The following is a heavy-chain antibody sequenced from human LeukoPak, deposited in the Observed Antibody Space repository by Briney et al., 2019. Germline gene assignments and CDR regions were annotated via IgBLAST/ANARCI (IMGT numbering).Heavy chain of an antibody. V-gene: IGHV4-39*07. Sequence: PSETLSLTCTVSGGSISSSSYYWGWIRQPPGKGLEWIGNIYYSGSTYYNPSLKSRVTISVDTSKNQFSLKLSSVTAADTAVYYCAREAPYSTSWDPLSYYYMDVWGKGTTVTVSS. D-gene: IGHD6-13*01. J-gene: IGHJ6*03. CDR2: IYYSGST. CDR3: AREAPYSTSWDPLSYYYMDV. CDR1: GGSISSSSYY.